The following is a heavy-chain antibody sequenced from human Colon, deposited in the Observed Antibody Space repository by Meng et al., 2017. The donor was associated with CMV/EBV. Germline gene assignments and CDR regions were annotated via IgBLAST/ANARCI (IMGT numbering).Heavy chain of an antibody. D-gene: IGHD2/OR15-2a*01. CDR2: MNGGATAK. CDR1: GFIYSNYW. J-gene: IGHJ4*02. Sequence: GESLKISCAASGFIYSNYWMSWVRQAPGKGLEWVANMNGGATAKFYVGSVRGRFTISRDHAMNALYLQMNGLTVEDTAIYYCATSKDSPGNDWGQGTLVTVSS. V-gene: IGHV3-7*01. CDR3: ATSKDSPGND.